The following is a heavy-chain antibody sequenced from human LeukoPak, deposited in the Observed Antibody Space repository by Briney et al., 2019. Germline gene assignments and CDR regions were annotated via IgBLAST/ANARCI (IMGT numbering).Heavy chain of an antibody. CDR1: GFTFSSYS. Sequence: GGSLRLSCAASGFTFSSYSMNWVRQAPGKGLEWVSSISSSSSYIYYADSVKGRFTISRDNAKNSLYLQMNCLRAEDTAVYYCARDVPSTAYCSSTSCVYYYYCMDVWGKGTTVTVSS. V-gene: IGHV3-21*01. CDR2: ISSSSSYI. D-gene: IGHD2-2*01. J-gene: IGHJ6*03. CDR3: ARDVPSTAYCSSTSCVYYYYCMDV.